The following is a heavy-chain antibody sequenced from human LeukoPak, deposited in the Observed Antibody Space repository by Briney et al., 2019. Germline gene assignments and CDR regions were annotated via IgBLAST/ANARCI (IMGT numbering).Heavy chain of an antibody. V-gene: IGHV1-8*02. D-gene: IGHD3-10*01. CDR1: GYTFTSFY. Sequence: ASVKVSCKASGYTFTSFYIHWVRQAPGQGLEWMGWMNPNSGNTGYAQKFQGRVTMTRNTSISTAYMELSSLRSEDTAVYYCARSNQVLLWFGGDNWFDPWGQGTLVTVSS. J-gene: IGHJ5*02. CDR3: ARSNQVLLWFGGDNWFDP. CDR2: MNPNSGNT.